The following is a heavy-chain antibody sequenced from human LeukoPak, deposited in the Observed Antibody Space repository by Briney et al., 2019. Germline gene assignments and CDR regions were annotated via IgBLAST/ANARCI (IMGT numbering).Heavy chain of an antibody. V-gene: IGHV1-46*01. CDR3: AREEARDGSTGYYFDY. Sequence: ASVTVSCKASGYTFSNYHIHWLRQAPGQGIEWMGIINPRYGSATYAQNFQGRVTMTRDMSTSTVYMELSSLRSKDTAVYYCAREEARDGSTGYYFDYWGQGTLLTASS. CDR1: GYTFSNYH. J-gene: IGHJ4*02. D-gene: IGHD5-24*01. CDR2: INPRYGSA.